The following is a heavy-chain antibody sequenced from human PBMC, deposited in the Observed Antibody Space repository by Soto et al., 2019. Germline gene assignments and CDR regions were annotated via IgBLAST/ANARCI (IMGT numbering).Heavy chain of an antibody. CDR3: ARDEAWSYYYCMDV. CDR2: ISSSSSYT. CDR1: GFTFSDYY. J-gene: IGHJ6*02. Sequence: QVQLVESGGGLVKPGGSLRLSCAASGFTFSDYYMSWIRQAPGKGLEWVSYISSSSSYTNYADSVKGRFTISRDNAKNSLYLQMKSLRAEDTAVYYCARDEAWSYYYCMDVWGQGTTVTVSS. D-gene: IGHD2-8*01. V-gene: IGHV3-11*06.